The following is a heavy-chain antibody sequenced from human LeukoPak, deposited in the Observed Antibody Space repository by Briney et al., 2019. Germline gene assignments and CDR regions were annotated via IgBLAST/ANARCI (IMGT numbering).Heavy chain of an antibody. CDR3: AKVRLPLYYYYGMDV. CDR2: ISWNSGSI. D-gene: IGHD5-12*01. V-gene: IGHV3-9*01. CDR1: GFTFDDYA. J-gene: IGHJ6*02. Sequence: PGGSLRLSCAASGFTFDDYAMHWVRQAPGKGLEWVSGISWNSGSIGYADSVKGRFTISRDNAKNSLYLQMNSLRAEDTALYYCAKVRLPLYYYYGMDVWGQGTTVTVSS.